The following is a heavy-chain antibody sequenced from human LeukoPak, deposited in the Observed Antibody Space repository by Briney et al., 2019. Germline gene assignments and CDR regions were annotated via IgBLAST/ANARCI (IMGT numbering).Heavy chain of an antibody. CDR2: IYYSGST. CDR1: GGSINSYY. D-gene: IGHD1-1*01. V-gene: IGHV4-59*01. J-gene: IGHJ4*02. CDR3: ARDSGPGVLFY. Sequence: SETLSLTCTVSGGSINSYYWSWIRQPPGKGLEWIGYIYYSGSTNYNPSLKSRVTISLDTSKNRFSLKLSSVTAADTAVYYCARDSGPGVLFYWGQGTLVTVSS.